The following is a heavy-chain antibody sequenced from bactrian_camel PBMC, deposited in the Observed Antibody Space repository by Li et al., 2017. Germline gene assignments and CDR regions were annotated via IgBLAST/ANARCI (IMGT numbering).Heavy chain of an antibody. V-gene: IGHV3S53*01. J-gene: IGHJ4*01. CDR3: AADVNGHWRGQTDGRSLLQEDMYEY. CDR2: ISSLGIT. D-gene: IGHD2*01. CDR1: ENILGRYC. Sequence: VQLVESGGGSVQAGGSLRLSCVASENILGRYCMAWFRQAPGKERELVSSISSLGITTYSDSVKGRFTISQDNAKNTIDLQMNNLQPEDTAVYYCAADVNGHWRGQTDGRSLLQEDMYEYWGQGTQVTV.